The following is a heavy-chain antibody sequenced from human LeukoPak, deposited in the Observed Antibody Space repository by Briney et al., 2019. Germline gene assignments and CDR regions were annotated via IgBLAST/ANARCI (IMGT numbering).Heavy chain of an antibody. J-gene: IGHJ6*02. V-gene: IGHV1-18*01. CDR2: ISAYNGNT. CDR3: ARVRIAARPPPTNYYGMTS. CDR1: GYTFTSYG. Sequence: ASVKVSCKASGYTFTSYGISWVRQAPGQGLEWMGWISAYNGNTNYAQKLQGRVTMTTDTSTSTAYMELRSLRSDDTAVYYCARVRIAARPPPTNYYGMTSGAKGPRSPSP. D-gene: IGHD6-6*01.